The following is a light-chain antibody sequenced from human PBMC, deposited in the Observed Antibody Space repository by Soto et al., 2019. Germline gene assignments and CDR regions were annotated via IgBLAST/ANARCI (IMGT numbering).Light chain of an antibody. CDR2: EGS. J-gene: IGLJ1*01. CDR1: SSDVGGYNH. Sequence: QSALTQPPSASGSPGQSITISCTGTSSDVGGYNHVSWYQQHPGKAPKLMIYEGSKRPSGVSSRFSGSKSGNTASLTISGLQAEDEADYYCCSYAGSITYVFGTGTKLTVL. V-gene: IGLV2-23*01. CDR3: CSYAGSITYV.